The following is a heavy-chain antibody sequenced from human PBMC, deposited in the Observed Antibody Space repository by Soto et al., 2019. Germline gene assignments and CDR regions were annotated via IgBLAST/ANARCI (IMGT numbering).Heavy chain of an antibody. CDR1: GYTFTSYD. Sequence: ASVKVSCKASGYTFTSYDSDWVRQATGQGLEWMGWMNPNSGNTGYAQKFQGRVTMTRNTSISTAYMELSSLRSEDTAVYYCAREVVVPAAKLIYYYYYMDVWGKGTTVTVSS. CDR2: MNPNSGNT. CDR3: AREVVVPAAKLIYYYYYMDV. J-gene: IGHJ6*03. D-gene: IGHD2-2*01. V-gene: IGHV1-8*01.